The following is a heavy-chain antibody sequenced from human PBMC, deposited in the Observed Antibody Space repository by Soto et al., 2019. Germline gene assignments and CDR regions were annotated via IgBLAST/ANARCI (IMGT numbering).Heavy chain of an antibody. V-gene: IGHV3-23*01. D-gene: IGHD6-13*01. CDR2: ISGSGGST. CDR1: GFTFSNYA. J-gene: IGHJ4*02. CDR3: AKDQGSSWYEIDY. Sequence: EVQLLESGGGLVQPGGSLRLSCAASGFTFSNYAVTWVRQPPGKGLEWVSPISGSGGSTYYADSVKGRFTISRDNAKNTLYLQMNSMRAEDTAVYYCAKDQGSSWYEIDYWGQGTLVTVSS.